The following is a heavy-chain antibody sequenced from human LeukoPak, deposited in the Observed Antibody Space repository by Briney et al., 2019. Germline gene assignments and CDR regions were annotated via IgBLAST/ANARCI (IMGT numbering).Heavy chain of an antibody. Sequence: ASVKVSCKASGGTFSSYAISRVRQAPGQGLEWMGRIIPILGIANYAQKFQGRVTITADKSTSTAYMELSSLRSEDTAVYYCARELAAAGSIDYWGQGTLVTVSS. V-gene: IGHV1-69*04. CDR3: ARELAAAGSIDY. CDR2: IIPILGIA. J-gene: IGHJ4*02. D-gene: IGHD6-13*01. CDR1: GGTFSSYA.